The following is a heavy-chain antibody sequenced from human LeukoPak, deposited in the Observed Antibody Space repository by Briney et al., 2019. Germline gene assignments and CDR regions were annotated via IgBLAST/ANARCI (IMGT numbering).Heavy chain of an antibody. CDR2: IKQDGSEK. CDR3: ARDGRTTVTKGTPTAHYY. CDR1: GFTVSSYW. J-gene: IGHJ4*02. V-gene: IGHV3-7*01. Sequence: GGSLRLSCAASGFTVSSYWMIWVRQAPGKGLEWVANIKQDGSEKYYVDSVKGRFTISRDNAKNSLYLQMNSLRAEGTAVYYCARDGRTTVTKGTPTAHYYWGQGTLVTVSS. D-gene: IGHD4-17*01.